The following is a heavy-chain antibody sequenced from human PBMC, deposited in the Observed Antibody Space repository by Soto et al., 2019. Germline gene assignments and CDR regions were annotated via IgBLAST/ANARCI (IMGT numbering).Heavy chain of an antibody. CDR2: ISGGGGST. CDR1: GFTFSSYA. Sequence: PGGSLRLSCAASGFTFSSYAMSWVRQAPGKGLEWVSAISGGGGSTYYADSVKGRFTISRDNSKNTLYLQMNSLRAEDTAVYYCAKGNYDSSGYRYYYGMDVCGQGTTVTVSS. J-gene: IGHJ6*02. CDR3: AKGNYDSSGYRYYYGMDV. D-gene: IGHD3-22*01. V-gene: IGHV3-23*01.